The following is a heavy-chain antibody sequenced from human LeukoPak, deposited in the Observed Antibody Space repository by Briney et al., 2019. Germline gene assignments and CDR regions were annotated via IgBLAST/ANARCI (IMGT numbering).Heavy chain of an antibody. J-gene: IGHJ2*01. Sequence: GGSLRLSCAASGFTFSSYAMSWVRQAPGKGLEWVSAISGSGGSTYYADSVRGRFTISRDNSKNTLYLQKNSLRADDTAIYYCAKSMTLQWRGFFDLWGRGTHVTVSS. V-gene: IGHV3-23*01. D-gene: IGHD6-19*01. CDR2: ISGSGGST. CDR3: AKSMTLQWRGFFDL. CDR1: GFTFSSYA.